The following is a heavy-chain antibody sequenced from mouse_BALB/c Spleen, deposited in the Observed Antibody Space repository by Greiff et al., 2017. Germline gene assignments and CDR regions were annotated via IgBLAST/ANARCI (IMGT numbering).Heavy chain of an antibody. CDR2: INPSTGYT. Sequence: QVQLQQSGAELANPGASVKMSCKASGYTFTSYWMHWVKQRPGQGLEWIGYINPSTGYTEYNQKFKDKVTLNADKTSSTAYMQLNSLKSEDSAVYYCARFAMDDWGEGTSVTVSS. CDR1: GYTFTSYW. J-gene: IGHJ4*01. V-gene: IGHV1-7*01. CDR3: ARFAMDD.